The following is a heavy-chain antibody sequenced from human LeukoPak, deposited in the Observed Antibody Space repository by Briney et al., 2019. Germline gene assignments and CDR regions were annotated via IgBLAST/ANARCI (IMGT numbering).Heavy chain of an antibody. D-gene: IGHD5-24*01. J-gene: IGHJ4*02. Sequence: GGSLRLSCAASGFTFSSYWMSWVRQAPGKGLEWVANIKQDGSEKFYVDSVKGRFTISRDNAKNSLYLQMNSLRAEDTAVYYCARDKRRDYFDYWGQGTLVTVSS. CDR1: GFTFSSYW. V-gene: IGHV3-7*01. CDR2: IKQDGSEK. CDR3: ARDKRRDYFDY.